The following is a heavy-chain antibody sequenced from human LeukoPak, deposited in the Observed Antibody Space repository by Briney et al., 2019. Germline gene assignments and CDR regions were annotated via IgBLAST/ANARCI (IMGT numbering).Heavy chain of an antibody. CDR3: ASDRHSNYGYYYYYYMDV. D-gene: IGHD4-11*01. Sequence: PSETLSLTCTVSGGSISSGSYYWSWIRQPAGKGLEWIGRIYTSGSTNYNPSLKSRVTISVDTSKNQFSLKLSSVTAADTAVYYCASDRHSNYGYYYYYYMDVWGKGTTVTVSS. V-gene: IGHV4-61*02. CDR1: GGSISSGSYY. J-gene: IGHJ6*03. CDR2: IYTSGST.